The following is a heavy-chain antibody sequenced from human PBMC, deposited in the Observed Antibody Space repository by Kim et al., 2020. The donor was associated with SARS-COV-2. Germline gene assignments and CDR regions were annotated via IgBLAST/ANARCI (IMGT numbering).Heavy chain of an antibody. D-gene: IGHD2-15*01. CDR1: GYTFTNYW. CDR3: ARRFCSGGSCYSGFDS. Sequence: GESLKISCKGSGYTFTNYWIAWVRQIPGRGLEWMGIIFPGDSDTRYSPSFQGQVTISADKSISTAYLQWTSLKASDSAMFYCARRFCSGGSCYSGFDSWGQGTLVTVSS. CDR2: IFPGDSDT. V-gene: IGHV5-51*01. J-gene: IGHJ4*02.